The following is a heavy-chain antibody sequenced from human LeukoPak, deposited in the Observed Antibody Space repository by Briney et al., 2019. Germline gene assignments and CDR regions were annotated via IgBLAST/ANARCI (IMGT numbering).Heavy chain of an antibody. Sequence: ASVKVSCKASGGTFSSYAISWVRQAPGQGLEWMGWINPNSGGTNYAQKFQGRVTMTRDTSISTAYMELSRLRSDDTAVYYCASEGGRRDGYNFDYWGQGTLVTVSS. V-gene: IGHV1-2*02. D-gene: IGHD5-24*01. CDR2: INPNSGGT. CDR1: GGTFSSYA. J-gene: IGHJ4*02. CDR3: ASEGGRRDGYNFDY.